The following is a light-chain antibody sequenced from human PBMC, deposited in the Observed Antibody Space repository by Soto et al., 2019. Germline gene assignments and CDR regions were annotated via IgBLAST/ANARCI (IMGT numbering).Light chain of an antibody. V-gene: IGLV2-23*01. CDR1: SSDVGSYNL. CDR3: CSYAGSSPPLV. CDR2: EGS. J-gene: IGLJ7*01. Sequence: QSVLTQPASVSGSPGQSITISCTGTSSDVGSYNLVSWYQQHPGKAPKLMIFEGSQRPSGVSNRFSGSKSGNTASLTISGLHAEDEADYYCCSYAGSSPPLVLGGDTQLTVL.